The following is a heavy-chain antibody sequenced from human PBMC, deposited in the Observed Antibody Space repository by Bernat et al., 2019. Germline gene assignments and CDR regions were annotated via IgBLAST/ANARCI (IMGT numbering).Heavy chain of an antibody. CDR1: GYTFTSYG. CDR3: AREGTTAAFDY. CDR2: IIPDSGGT. Sequence: QVQLVQSGAEVKKPGASVKVSCKASGYTFTSYGISWVRQAPGQGLEWMGRIIPDSGGTRYAQEFQGRVTMTRDTSISTAYMELSRLRSDDTAVYYCAREGTTAAFDYWGQGTLVTVSS. J-gene: IGHJ4*02. D-gene: IGHD4-17*01. V-gene: IGHV1-2*06.